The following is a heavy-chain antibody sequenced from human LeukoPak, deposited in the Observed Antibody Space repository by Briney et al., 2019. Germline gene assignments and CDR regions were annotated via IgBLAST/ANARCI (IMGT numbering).Heavy chain of an antibody. V-gene: IGHV4-34*01. CDR3: ARGSHRAWEVLLD. CDR1: GGSFNYY. Sequence: PSETLSLTCAVSGGSFNYYWSWIRQPPGKGLEWIGDINQSGITNYDPSLKSRVTISIDTSKNQLSLKVTSVTAADTAVYYCARGSHRAWEVLLDWGQGTLVTVSS. J-gene: IGHJ4*02. D-gene: IGHD3-10*01. CDR2: INQSGIT.